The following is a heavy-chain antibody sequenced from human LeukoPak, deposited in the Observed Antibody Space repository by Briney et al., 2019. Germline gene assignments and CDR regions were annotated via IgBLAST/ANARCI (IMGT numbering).Heavy chain of an antibody. CDR2: ISGSGGST. CDR1: GFTFSSYA. D-gene: IGHD6-19*01. Sequence: GGSLRLSCAASGFTFSSYAVSWVRQAPGKGLEWVSAISGSGGSTYYADSVKGRFTISRDNSKNTLYLQMNSLRAEDTAIYYCAKDRQWLVVFDYWGQGTLVTVSS. J-gene: IGHJ4*02. CDR3: AKDRQWLVVFDY. V-gene: IGHV3-23*01.